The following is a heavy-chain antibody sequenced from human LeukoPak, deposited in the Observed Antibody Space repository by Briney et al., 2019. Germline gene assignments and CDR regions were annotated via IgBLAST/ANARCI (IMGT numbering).Heavy chain of an antibody. CDR1: GGTFSSYA. J-gene: IGHJ5*02. CDR3: ASIRYCSSTSCYKVGWFDP. Sequence: SVKASCKASGGTFSSYAISWVRQAPGQGLEWMGGIIPIFGTANYAQKFQGRVTITTDESTSTAYMELSSLRSEDTAVYYCASIRYCSSTSCYKVGWFDPWGQGTLVTVSS. CDR2: IIPIFGTA. V-gene: IGHV1-69*05. D-gene: IGHD2-2*02.